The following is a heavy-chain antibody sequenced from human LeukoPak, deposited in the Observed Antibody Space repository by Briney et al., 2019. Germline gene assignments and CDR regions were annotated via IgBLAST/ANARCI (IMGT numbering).Heavy chain of an antibody. J-gene: IGHJ6*02. CDR2: ISGSGGST. CDR3: AKDPGGITMVRGVWVDV. V-gene: IGHV3-23*01. Sequence: QPGGSLRLSCAASGFTFSSYAMSWLRQAPGKGLEWVSAISGSGGSTYYADSVKGRFTISRDNSKNTLYLQMNSLRAEDTAVYYCAKDPGGITMVRGVWVDVWGQGTTVTVSS. CDR1: GFTFSSYA. D-gene: IGHD3-10*01.